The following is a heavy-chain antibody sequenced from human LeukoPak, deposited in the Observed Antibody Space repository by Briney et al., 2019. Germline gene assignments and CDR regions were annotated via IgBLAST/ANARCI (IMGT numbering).Heavy chain of an antibody. Sequence: ASVKVSCKASGYTFTDYYMHWLRQTPGQGLEWMGWINPGGGGTNYAQKFQVRVTMTRDTSITTAYMDLSRLRSDDTAVYYCAGGGYSGYDVGAFDIWGQGTMVTVSS. CDR2: INPGGGGT. CDR3: AGGGYSGYDVGAFDI. J-gene: IGHJ3*02. CDR1: GYTFTDYY. D-gene: IGHD5-12*01. V-gene: IGHV1-2*02.